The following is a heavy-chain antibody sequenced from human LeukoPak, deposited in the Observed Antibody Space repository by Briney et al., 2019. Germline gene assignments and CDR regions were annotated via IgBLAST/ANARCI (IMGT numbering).Heavy chain of an antibody. J-gene: IGHJ5*02. V-gene: IGHV5-51*01. D-gene: IGHD3-22*01. Sequence: GESLKISCKGSGYSFTSYCIGWVRQMPGKGLEWMGIIYPVDSDTRYSPSFQGQVTISADKSISTAYLQWSSLKASDTAMYYCARSSKEDSSGYYRNWFDPWGQGTLVTVSS. CDR3: ARSSKEDSSGYYRNWFDP. CDR2: IYPVDSDT. CDR1: GYSFTSYC.